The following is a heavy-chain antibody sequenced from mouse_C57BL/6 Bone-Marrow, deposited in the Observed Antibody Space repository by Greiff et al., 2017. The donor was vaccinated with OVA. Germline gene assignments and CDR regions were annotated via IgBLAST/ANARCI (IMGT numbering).Heavy chain of an antibody. D-gene: IGHD1-1*01. CDR2: INPTSGYT. CDR3: ARRGDYGSSCRYWYFDV. CDR1: GYTFTGYW. J-gene: IGHJ1*03. Sequence: QVQLQQSGAELAKPGASVKLSCKASGYTFTGYWMHWVKQRPGQGLEWIGYINPTSGYTRSNQKFKDKAPLPENKSSSTAYMQPSSLTYEDSAVYYCARRGDYGSSCRYWYFDVWGTGTTVTVTS. V-gene: IGHV1-7*01.